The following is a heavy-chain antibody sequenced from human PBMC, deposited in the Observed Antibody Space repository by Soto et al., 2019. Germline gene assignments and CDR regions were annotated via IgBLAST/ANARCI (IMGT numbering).Heavy chain of an antibody. CDR2: ISGSGGST. D-gene: IGHD3-22*01. V-gene: IGHV3-23*01. CDR3: AKDSRQYYYDSSGGDAFDI. CDR1: GFTFSSYA. Sequence: HPGGSLRLSCAASGFTFSSYAMSWVRQAPGKGLEWVSAISGSGGSTYYADSVKGRFTISRDNSKNTLYLQMNSLRAEDTAVYYCAKDSRQYYYDSSGGDAFDIWGQGTMVTVSS. J-gene: IGHJ3*02.